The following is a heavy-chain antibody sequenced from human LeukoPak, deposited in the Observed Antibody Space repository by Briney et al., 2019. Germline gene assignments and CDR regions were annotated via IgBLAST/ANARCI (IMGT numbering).Heavy chain of an antibody. J-gene: IGHJ6*02. CDR1: GFTFSSYG. V-gene: IGHV3-30*18. Sequence: PGRSLRLSCAASGFTFSSYGMHWVRQAPGKGLEWVAVISYDGSNKYYADSVKGRFTISRDNSKNTLYLQMNSLRAEDTAVYYCAKDGSSGWSDYYGMDVWGQGTTVTVSS. D-gene: IGHD6-19*01. CDR2: ISYDGSNK. CDR3: AKDGSSGWSDYYGMDV.